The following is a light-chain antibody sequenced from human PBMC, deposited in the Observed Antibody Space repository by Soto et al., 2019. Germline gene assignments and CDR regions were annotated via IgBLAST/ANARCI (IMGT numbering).Light chain of an antibody. V-gene: IGLV2-8*01. CDR2: EVS. J-gene: IGLJ3*02. Sequence: QSALTQPPSASGSPGQSVTISCTGTSSDVGGYNYVSWYQQYPGKVPKLVIYEVSKRPSGVPDRFSGSKSGNTASLPVSGLHAEDEADYYCSSYAGSNILVFGGGTKLTVL. CDR3: SSYAGSNILV. CDR1: SSDVGGYNY.